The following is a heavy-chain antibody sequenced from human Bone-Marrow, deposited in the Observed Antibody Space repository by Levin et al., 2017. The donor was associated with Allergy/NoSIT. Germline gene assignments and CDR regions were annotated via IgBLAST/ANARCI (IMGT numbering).Heavy chain of an antibody. J-gene: IGHJ5*02. CDR2: ISYDGSNK. Sequence: GESLKISCAASGFTFSSYAMHWVRQAPGKGLEWVAVISYDGSNKYYADSVKGRFTISRDNSKNTLYLQMNSLRAEDTAVYYCARDSHQLLYGGWFDPWGQGTLVTVSS. CDR1: GFTFSSYA. CDR3: ARDSHQLLYGGWFDP. V-gene: IGHV3-30-3*01. D-gene: IGHD2-2*02.